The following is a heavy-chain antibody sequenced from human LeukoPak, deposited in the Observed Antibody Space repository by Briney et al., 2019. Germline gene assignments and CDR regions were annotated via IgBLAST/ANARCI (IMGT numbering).Heavy chain of an antibody. J-gene: IGHJ4*02. V-gene: IGHV3-21*01. D-gene: IGHD2-15*01. CDR1: GFTFRTYA. CDR2: KSSGSSYI. CDR3: ARDRPTGASRVFVVE. Sequence: GESLRLSCTASGFTFRTYAMTWVRQAPGKGLEWISSKSSGSSYIYYADSVRGRFTISRDNAKHSLSLEMNNLRAEDTAMYYCARDRPTGASRVFVVEWGQGTLVTVSS.